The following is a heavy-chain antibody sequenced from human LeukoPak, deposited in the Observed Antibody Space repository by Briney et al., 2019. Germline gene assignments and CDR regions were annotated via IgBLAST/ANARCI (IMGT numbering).Heavy chain of an antibody. V-gene: IGHV3-30*03. J-gene: IGHJ4*02. CDR2: VSYDGSNT. D-gene: IGHD3-3*01. CDR3: ARDWGDLLAFGR. Sequence: GGSLRLSCVASAFTFNAYAMHWVRQSPGKGLEWVAVVSYDGSNTNYAESVRGRFTVYRDNSKNTVYLELQSLATDDTAVFYCARDWGDLLAFGRWGQGTLVIVSS. CDR1: AFTFNAYA.